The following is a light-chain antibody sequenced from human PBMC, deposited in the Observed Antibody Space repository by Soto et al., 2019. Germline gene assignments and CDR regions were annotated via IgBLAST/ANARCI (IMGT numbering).Light chain of an antibody. Sequence: DIQMTQSPASLSASVGDRVIITCRASQGINNYFVWYQQKPGRAPKVLIYGASTLHSGVPSRFSGSGSGTYFTLNISSLQPEDVATYYCQKYNSAPWTFGQGTKVEIK. CDR2: GAS. CDR3: QKYNSAPWT. J-gene: IGKJ1*01. CDR1: QGINNY. V-gene: IGKV1-27*01.